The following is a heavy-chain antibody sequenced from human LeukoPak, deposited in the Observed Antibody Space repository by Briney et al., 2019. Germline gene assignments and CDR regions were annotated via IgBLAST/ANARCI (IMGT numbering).Heavy chain of an antibody. J-gene: IGHJ4*02. CDR3: AREYRQSNYYFDS. CDR1: GFTVSGNY. Sequence: GGSLRLSCAASGFTVSGNYMSWVRQAPRKGLEWVSIIYSGGTKKYEESVKGRFTICRDNSNNTVYLQMNSLRAEDTAVYYCAREYRQSNYYFDSWGQGTLVTVSS. CDR2: IYSGGTK. D-gene: IGHD6-6*01. V-gene: IGHV3-66*02.